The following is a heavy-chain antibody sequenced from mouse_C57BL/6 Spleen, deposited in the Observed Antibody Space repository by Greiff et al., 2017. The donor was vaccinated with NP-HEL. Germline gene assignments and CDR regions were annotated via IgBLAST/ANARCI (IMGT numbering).Heavy chain of an antibody. CDR3: ARHFGFTTVRGFDY. Sequence: QVQLQQSGAELVKPGASVKMSCKASGYTFTSYWITWVKQRPGQGLEWIGDIYPGSGSTNYNEKFKSKATLTVDTSSSTAYMQLSSLTSEDSAVYYCARHFGFTTVRGFDYWGQGTTLTVSS. V-gene: IGHV1-55*01. CDR1: GYTFTSYW. CDR2: IYPGSGST. D-gene: IGHD1-1*01. J-gene: IGHJ2*01.